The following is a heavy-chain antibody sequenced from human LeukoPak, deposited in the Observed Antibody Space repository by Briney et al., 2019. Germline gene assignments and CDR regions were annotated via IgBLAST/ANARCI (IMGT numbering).Heavy chain of an antibody. CDR1: GFTFSGYS. Sequence: GGSLRLSCAASGFTFSGYSMSWVRQAPGKGLEWVASINQEGSDKYYVDSVKGRFTISRDNAKNSLYLQVSGLRAEDTAVYYCARDPEWELLLDYWGQGTLVTVSS. D-gene: IGHD1-26*01. CDR2: INQEGSDK. V-gene: IGHV3-7*01. J-gene: IGHJ4*02. CDR3: ARDPEWELLLDY.